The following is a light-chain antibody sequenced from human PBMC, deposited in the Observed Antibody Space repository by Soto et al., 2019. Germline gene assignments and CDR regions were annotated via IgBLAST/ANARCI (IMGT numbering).Light chain of an antibody. CDR1: QSATSY. CDR3: QQHSMWPPRYT. V-gene: IGKV3-11*01. CDR2: DAS. J-gene: IGKJ2*01. Sequence: EIVLTQSPATLSLSLGERATLSCRASQSATSYLAWYQQKPGQTPRLLIYDASNRATGIPARFSGSGSGTDSTLTIDSLEPDDSAVYYCQQHSMWPPRYTFGQGTKLEIK.